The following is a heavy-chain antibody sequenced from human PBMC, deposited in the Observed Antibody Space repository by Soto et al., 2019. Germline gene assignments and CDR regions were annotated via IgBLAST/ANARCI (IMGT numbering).Heavy chain of an antibody. CDR3: VIAADYYDSSGYYYEDI. J-gene: IGHJ3*02. CDR1: GFTFSSYA. Sequence: PGGSLRLSCSASGFTFSSYAMHWVRQAPGKGLEYVSAISSNGGSTYYADSVKGRFTISRDNSKNTLYLQMSSLRAEDTAVYYCVIAADYYDSSGYYYEDIWGQGTMVTVSS. CDR2: ISSNGGST. V-gene: IGHV3-64D*08. D-gene: IGHD3-22*01.